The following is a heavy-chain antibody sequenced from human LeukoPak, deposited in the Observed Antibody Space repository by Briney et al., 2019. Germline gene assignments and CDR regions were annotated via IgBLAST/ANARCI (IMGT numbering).Heavy chain of an antibody. CDR1: GFTFSNAW. D-gene: IGHD3-3*01. Sequence: PGGSLRLSCAASGFTFSNAWMSWVRQAPGKGLEWVGRIRSKTDGGTTDYAAPVKGRFTISRDDSKNTLYLQMNSLKTEDTAVYYCTTDVAIFGVVLAFDIWGQGTMVTVSS. CDR3: TTDVAIFGVVLAFDI. J-gene: IGHJ3*02. V-gene: IGHV3-15*01. CDR2: IRSKTDGGTT.